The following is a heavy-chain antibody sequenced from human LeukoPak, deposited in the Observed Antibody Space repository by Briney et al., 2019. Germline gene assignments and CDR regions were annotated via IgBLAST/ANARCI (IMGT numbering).Heavy chain of an antibody. D-gene: IGHD5-24*01. CDR3: ARAVEERDGYNLMGLLY. Sequence: SETLSLTCTVSGGSISSYYGSWIRQPPGEGLGWIGYIYYSGSTYYNPSLKSGVTISVETSKNQSSLKLSSVTAADTAVYYCARAVEERDGYNLMGLLYWGQGTLVTVSS. J-gene: IGHJ4*02. CDR2: IYYSGST. CDR1: GGSISSYY. V-gene: IGHV4-59*01.